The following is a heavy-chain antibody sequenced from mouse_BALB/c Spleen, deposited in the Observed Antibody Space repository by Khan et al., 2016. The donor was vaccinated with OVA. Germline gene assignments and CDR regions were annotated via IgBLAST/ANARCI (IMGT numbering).Heavy chain of an antibody. CDR2: INPYNGGT. CDR1: GYIFTNYV. J-gene: IGHJ2*01. Sequence: VQLKESGPELGKPGASVKMSCKPSGYIFTNYVLHWVKQKPGQGLEWIGYINPYNGGTKYNEKFRGKATLASEKSSITAYLELSSLTSEDSAVYYCARGNWQSYYFDYWGLGTTLTLSS. D-gene: IGHD4-1*01. CDR3: ARGNWQSYYFDY. V-gene: IGHV1S136*01.